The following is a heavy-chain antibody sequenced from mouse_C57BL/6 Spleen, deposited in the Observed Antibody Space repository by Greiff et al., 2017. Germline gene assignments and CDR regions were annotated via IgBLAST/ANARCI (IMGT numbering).Heavy chain of an antibody. D-gene: IGHD1-1*01. V-gene: IGHV14-1*01. CDR1: GFNIKDYY. CDR3: TTSYYDGSSYGYFDV. Sequence: EVQLQESGAELVRPGASVKLSCTASGFNIKDYYMHWVKQRPEQGLEWIGRIDPEDGDTEYAPKFQGKATMTADTSSNTAYLQLSSLTSEDTAVYYCTTSYYDGSSYGYFDVWGTGTTVTVSS. CDR2: IDPEDGDT. J-gene: IGHJ1*03.